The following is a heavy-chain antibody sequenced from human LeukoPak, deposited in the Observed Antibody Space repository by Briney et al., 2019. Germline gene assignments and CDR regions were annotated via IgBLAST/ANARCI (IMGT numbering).Heavy chain of an antibody. CDR3: ASPLGDYISDYYYMDV. V-gene: IGHV1-69*13. CDR1: GGTFSSYA. Sequence: ASVKVSCKASGGTFSSYAISWVRQAPGQGLEWMGGIIPIFGTANYAQKFQGRVTITADESTSTAYMELSSLRSEDTAVYYCASPLGDYISDYYYMDVWGKGTTVTVSS. J-gene: IGHJ6*03. CDR2: IIPIFGTA. D-gene: IGHD4-17*01.